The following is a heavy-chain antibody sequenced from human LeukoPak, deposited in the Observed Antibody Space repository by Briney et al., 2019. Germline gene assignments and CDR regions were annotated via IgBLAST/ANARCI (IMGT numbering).Heavy chain of an antibody. CDR3: ASAFDYYGSSGYYQYDY. Sequence: ASVKVSCKASGYTFTGYYMHWVRQAPGQGLEWMGWINPNSGGTNYAQKFQGRVTVTRDTSISTAYMELSRLRSDDTAVYYCASAFDYYGSSGYYQYDYWGQGTLVTVSS. CDR1: GYTFTGYY. J-gene: IGHJ4*02. CDR2: INPNSGGT. V-gene: IGHV1-2*02. D-gene: IGHD3-22*01.